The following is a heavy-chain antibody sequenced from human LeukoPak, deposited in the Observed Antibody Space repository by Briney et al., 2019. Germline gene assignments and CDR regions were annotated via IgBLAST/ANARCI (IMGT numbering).Heavy chain of an antibody. CDR2: IKSKTDGGTT. Sequence: GGSLRLSCAASGFTFSNAWMSWVRQAPGKGLEWVGRIKSKTDGGTTDYAAPVKGRFTISRDDSKNTLYLQMNSLKTEDTAVYYCTTGGDIVVVPAAMIGAFDIWGQGTMVTVSS. CDR3: TTGGDIVVVPAAMIGAFDI. V-gene: IGHV3-15*01. D-gene: IGHD2-2*01. CDR1: GFTFSNAW. J-gene: IGHJ3*02.